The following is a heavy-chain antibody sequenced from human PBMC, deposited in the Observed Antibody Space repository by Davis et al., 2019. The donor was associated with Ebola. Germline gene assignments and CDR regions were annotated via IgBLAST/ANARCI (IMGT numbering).Heavy chain of an antibody. CDR2: INSDGRST. CDR3: ARRSNVYNSD. D-gene: IGHD5-24*01. J-gene: IGHJ4*02. Sequence: GESLKIPCAASGFTFSSYWMHWVRQAPGKGLVWVSRINSDGRSTSYADSVQGRFTISRDNSKNTLFLQMSSLRVEDTAVYYCARRSNVYNSDWGQGSLVTVSS. V-gene: IGHV3-74*01. CDR1: GFTFSSYW.